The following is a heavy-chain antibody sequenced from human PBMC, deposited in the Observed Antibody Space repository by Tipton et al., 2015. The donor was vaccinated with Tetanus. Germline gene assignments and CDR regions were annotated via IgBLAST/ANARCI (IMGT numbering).Heavy chain of an antibody. CDR1: GGSISNYY. V-gene: IGHV4-59*01. CDR3: AGDGEKIMTADRRQRRATNYYYHYGLDV. J-gene: IGHJ6*02. CDR2: IYYSGST. Sequence: TLSLTCTVSGGSISNYYWSWIRQPPGKGLEWIGYIYYSGSTNYNPSLKSRVTISVDTSKNQFSLKLSSVTAADTALYYCAGDGEKIMTADRRQRRATNYYYHYGLDVWGQGTTVTVSS. D-gene: IGHD2-21*02.